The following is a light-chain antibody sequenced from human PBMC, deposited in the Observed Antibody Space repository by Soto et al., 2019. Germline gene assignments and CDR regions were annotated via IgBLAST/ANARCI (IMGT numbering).Light chain of an antibody. J-gene: IGKJ5*01. CDR3: QQVNVYPST. V-gene: IGKV1-33*01. Sequence: DIQMTQSPSSLSASVGDRVTITCQASQDINKNLIWYQQKPGKAPKLLIYDASDLETGVPSRFSGSGSGTDFTLTISSLQPEDFATYYCQQVNVYPSTFGGGTRLEIK. CDR2: DAS. CDR1: QDINKN.